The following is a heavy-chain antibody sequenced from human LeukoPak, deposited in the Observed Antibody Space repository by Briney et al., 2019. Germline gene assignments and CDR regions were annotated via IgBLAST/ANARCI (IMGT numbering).Heavy chain of an antibody. CDR3: AKGSDSSGYYFDY. Sequence: ASVKVSCKASGYTFTSYDINWVRQATGQGLEWMGWMNPNSGNTGYAQKFQGRVTMTRNTSISTAYMELSSLRSEDTAVYYCAKGSDSSGYYFDYWGQGTLVTVSS. CDR1: GYTFTSYD. J-gene: IGHJ4*02. D-gene: IGHD3-22*01. CDR2: MNPNSGNT. V-gene: IGHV1-8*01.